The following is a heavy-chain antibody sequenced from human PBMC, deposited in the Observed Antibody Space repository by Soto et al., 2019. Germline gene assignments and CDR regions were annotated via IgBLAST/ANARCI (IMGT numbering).Heavy chain of an antibody. D-gene: IGHD1-26*01. CDR1: GFTLSNYW. Sequence: EVQVVESGGGLVQPGGSLRLSRAASGFTLSNYWMNWVRQAPGKGLEWVANIKQDGSEKYYVDSVKGRFTVSRDNARNSLNLQMNSLRDEDTAMYYCARGLYSTSFGGQGTLVTVSS. J-gene: IGHJ4*02. CDR3: ARGLYSTSF. V-gene: IGHV3-7*01. CDR2: IKQDGSEK.